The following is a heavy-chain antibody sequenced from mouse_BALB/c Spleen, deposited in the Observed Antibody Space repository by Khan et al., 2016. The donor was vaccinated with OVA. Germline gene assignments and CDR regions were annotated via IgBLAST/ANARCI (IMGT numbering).Heavy chain of an antibody. Sequence: VRLQQSGPELVKPGASVKISCKASGYSFTGYFMYWVMQSHGKSLEWIGRINPHIGETLYNQKFKGKATLTVDESSSTAHMELRSLASEDSAVYYCARKNGSDFDYWGQGTTLTVSS. CDR3: ARKNGSDFDY. CDR1: GYSFTGYF. J-gene: IGHJ2*01. CDR2: INPHIGET. D-gene: IGHD1-1*01. V-gene: IGHV1-20*02.